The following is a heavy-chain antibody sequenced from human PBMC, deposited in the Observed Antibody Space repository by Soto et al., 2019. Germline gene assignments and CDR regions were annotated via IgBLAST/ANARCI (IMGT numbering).Heavy chain of an antibody. CDR3: AKVARFIVATIEGDAFDI. J-gene: IGHJ3*02. D-gene: IGHD5-12*01. CDR2: ISYDGSNK. Sequence: QVQLVESGGGVVQPGRSLRLSCAASGFTFSSYGMHWVRQAPGKGLEWVAVISYDGSNKYYADSVKGRFTISRDNSKNTLYLQMNSLRAEDTAVYYCAKVARFIVATIEGDAFDIWGQGTMVTVSS. V-gene: IGHV3-30*18. CDR1: GFTFSSYG.